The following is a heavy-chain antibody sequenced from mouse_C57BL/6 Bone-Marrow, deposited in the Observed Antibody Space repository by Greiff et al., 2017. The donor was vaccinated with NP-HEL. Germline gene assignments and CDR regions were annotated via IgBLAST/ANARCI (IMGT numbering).Heavy chain of an antibody. CDR1: GFNIKDDY. Sequence: VQLQQSGAELVRPGASVKLSCTASGFNIKDDYMHWVKQRPEQGLEWIGWIDPENGDTEYASKFQGKATITADTSSNTAYLQLSSLTSEDTAVYYCTTYDGSSPAWFAYWGQGNLVTVSA. D-gene: IGHD1-1*01. J-gene: IGHJ3*01. CDR3: TTYDGSSPAWFAY. CDR2: IDPENGDT. V-gene: IGHV14-4*01.